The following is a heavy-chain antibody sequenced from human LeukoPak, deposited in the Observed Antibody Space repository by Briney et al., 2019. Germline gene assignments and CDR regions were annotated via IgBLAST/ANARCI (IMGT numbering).Heavy chain of an antibody. V-gene: IGHV3-23*01. Sequence: GGTLRLSCAASGFTFSSYTMIWVRQAPGKGLEWVSAISGSGDSTSYADSVKGRFTISRDTSKNTLYLQMNSLRAEDTAVYYCAKNRGAGSHYYYHMNVWGKGTTVTVSS. CDR2: ISGSGDST. CDR1: GFTFSSYT. D-gene: IGHD1-26*01. J-gene: IGHJ6*03. CDR3: AKNRGAGSHYYYHMNV.